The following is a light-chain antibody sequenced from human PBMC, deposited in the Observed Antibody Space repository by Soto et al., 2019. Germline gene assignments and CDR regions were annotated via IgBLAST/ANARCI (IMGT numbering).Light chain of an antibody. J-gene: IGKJ5*01. CDR1: QSVSNNY. CDR2: AAS. V-gene: IGKV3-20*01. CDR3: QQPS. Sequence: ESVLTQSPGTLSLSPGERATRCCRASQSVSNNYLAWYQQKPGQAPRLLIYAASNRATGIRARFSGSVSGTIFTLTISGLEPEDFAVYYCQQPSFGQGTRLEIK.